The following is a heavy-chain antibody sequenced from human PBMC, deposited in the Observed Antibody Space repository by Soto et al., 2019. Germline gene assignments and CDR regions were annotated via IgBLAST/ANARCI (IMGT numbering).Heavy chain of an antibody. Sequence: QVQLVQSGAEVKKPGASVKVSCKASGGTFSSYTISWVRQAPGQGLEWMGRIIPILGIATYAQKFQGRVTITADKSTSTAYMELSSLRSEDTAVYYCARGLDYGSHWYFDLWGRGALVTVSS. J-gene: IGHJ2*01. V-gene: IGHV1-69*02. CDR3: ARGLDYGSHWYFDL. CDR1: GGTFSSYT. CDR2: IIPILGIA. D-gene: IGHD4-17*01.